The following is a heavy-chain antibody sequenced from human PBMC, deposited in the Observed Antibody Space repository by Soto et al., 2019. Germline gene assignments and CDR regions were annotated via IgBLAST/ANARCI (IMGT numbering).Heavy chain of an antibody. CDR2: INHSGST. Sequence: QVQLQQWGAGLLKPSETLSLTCAVYGGSFSSYYWSWIRQPPGKGLEWIGVINHSGSTNYDPSLTTRVTTSIDTSKNQVSLTWSSVTAADTAVYYCARGEPRFMEWLLLSEYFDPWGQGTLVTVSS. CDR3: ARGEPRFMEWLLLSEYFDP. V-gene: IGHV4-34*01. D-gene: IGHD3-3*01. J-gene: IGHJ5*02. CDR1: GGSFSSYY.